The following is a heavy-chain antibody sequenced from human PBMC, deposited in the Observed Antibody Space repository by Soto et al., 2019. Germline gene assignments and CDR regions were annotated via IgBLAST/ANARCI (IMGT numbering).Heavy chain of an antibody. CDR1: GFTFSSYA. V-gene: IGHV3-23*01. CDR3: AKASWFGAEVCFDP. D-gene: IGHD3-10*01. Sequence: VGSLRLSCAASGFTFSSYAMSWVRQAPGKGLEWVSAISGSGGSTYYADSVKGRFTISRDNSKNTLYLQMNSLRAEDTALYYCAKASWFGAEVCFDPWGQGTLVSVSS. CDR2: ISGSGGST. J-gene: IGHJ5*02.